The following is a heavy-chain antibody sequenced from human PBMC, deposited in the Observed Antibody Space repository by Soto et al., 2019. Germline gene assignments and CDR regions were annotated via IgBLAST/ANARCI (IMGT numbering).Heavy chain of an antibody. V-gene: IGHV1-46*01. CDR2: INPGSGAA. CDR1: GYTVTTHY. Sequence: QVQLVHSGAEVKKPGASVKISCTASGYTVTTHYMHWVRQAPGRGLEWMGAINPGSGAAKYTQTFQARVTMTRDTSTNTVYMEMNALRSEDTAVFYCARGGEVGVAGSAAFDMWGQGTMVTVSS. J-gene: IGHJ3*02. D-gene: IGHD3-3*01. CDR3: ARGGEVGVAGSAAFDM.